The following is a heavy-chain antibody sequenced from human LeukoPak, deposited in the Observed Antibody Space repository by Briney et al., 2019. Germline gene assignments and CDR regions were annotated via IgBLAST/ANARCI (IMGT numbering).Heavy chain of an antibody. CDR3: ARVIYRYSGSYSPYYFDY. Sequence: PSETLSLTCTVSGGSISSSSYYWGWIRQPPGKGLEWIGSIYYSGSTYYNPSLKSRVTMSVDTSKNQFSLKLSSVTAADTAVYYCARVIYRYSGSYSPYYFDYWGQGTLVTVSS. CDR2: IYYSGST. CDR1: GGSISSSSYY. V-gene: IGHV4-39*07. J-gene: IGHJ4*02. D-gene: IGHD1-26*01.